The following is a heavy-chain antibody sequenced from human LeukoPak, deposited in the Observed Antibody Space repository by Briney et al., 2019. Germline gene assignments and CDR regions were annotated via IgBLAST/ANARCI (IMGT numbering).Heavy chain of an antibody. Sequence: GGSLRLSCAASGFMFSSYWMTWVRQAPGKGLEWVANINQDGSIRYHVGSVQGRFTISRDNAKNSLYLQMYSLRAEDTAVYYCARTNAWHPGDYWGQGTLVTVSS. CDR3: ARTNAWHPGDY. J-gene: IGHJ4*02. V-gene: IGHV3-7*01. CDR1: GFMFSSYW. D-gene: IGHD2-2*01. CDR2: INQDGSIR.